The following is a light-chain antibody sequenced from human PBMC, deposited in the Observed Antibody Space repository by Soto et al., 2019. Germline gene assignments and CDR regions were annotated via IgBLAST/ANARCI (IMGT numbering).Light chain of an antibody. CDR1: QDISNY. CDR3: LQDYNYPWT. V-gene: IGKV1-33*01. Sequence: IHMTHSPSSLSASWGDIVTITVQASQDISNYLNWYQQKPGKAPKLLIYDASNLETGVPSRFSGSGSGTDFTLTISSLQPEDFATYYCLQDYNYPWTFGQGTKVDIK. CDR2: DAS. J-gene: IGKJ1*01.